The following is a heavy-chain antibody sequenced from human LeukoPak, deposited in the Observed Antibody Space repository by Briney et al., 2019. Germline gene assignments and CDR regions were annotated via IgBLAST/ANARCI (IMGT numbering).Heavy chain of an antibody. CDR2: IQYDGSNK. D-gene: IGHD6-13*01. CDR1: GFTFSSYG. J-gene: IGHJ4*02. V-gene: IGHV3-30*02. CDR3: AKVGWQQLAYFDY. Sequence: GGSLRLSCAASGFTFSSYGMHWVRQAPGKGLEWVAFIQYDGSNKYYADSVKGRFTISRDNSKNTLYLQMNSLRAEDTAVYYCAKVGWQQLAYFDYWGQGTLVTVSS.